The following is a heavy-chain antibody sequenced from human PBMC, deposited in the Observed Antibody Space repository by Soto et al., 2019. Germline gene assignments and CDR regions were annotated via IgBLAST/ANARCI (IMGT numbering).Heavy chain of an antibody. D-gene: IGHD3-10*01. J-gene: IGHJ5*02. CDR3: ARDPRRNYYGSGSNWFDP. V-gene: IGHV3-33*01. CDR1: GFTFSSYG. CDR2: IWYDGGNK. Sequence: PGGSLRLSCAASGFTFSSYGMHWVRQAPGKGLEWVAVIWYDGGNKYYADSVKGRFTISRDNSKNTLYLQMNSLRAEDTAVYYCARDPRRNYYGSGSNWFDPWGQGTLVTVSS.